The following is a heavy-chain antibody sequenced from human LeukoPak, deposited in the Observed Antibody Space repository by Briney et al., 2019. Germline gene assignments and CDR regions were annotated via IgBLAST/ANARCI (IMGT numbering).Heavy chain of an antibody. CDR1: GYTFTGYY. CDR3: ARVGYYESSGYYEY. V-gene: IGHV1-2*06. D-gene: IGHD3-22*01. J-gene: IGHJ4*02. CDR2: INPNSGGT. Sequence: ASVKVSCKTSGYTFTGYYMHWVRQAPGQGLEWMGRINPNSGGTNYAQKFQGRVTMTRDTSISTVYMELSRLRSDDTAVYYCARVGYYESSGYYEYWGQGTLVTVSS.